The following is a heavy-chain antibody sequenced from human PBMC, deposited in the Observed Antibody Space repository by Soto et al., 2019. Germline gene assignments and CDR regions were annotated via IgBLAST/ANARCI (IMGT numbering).Heavy chain of an antibody. Sequence: QVQLVQSGAEVKKPGVSVKVSCKASGYIFPSYGISWLRQAPGQGLVWMGWTSAHNGPTKYTQNFQGRVTMTTDISTNTAHMELRGLRSDDTAVYDWARDGGGSPDHWGQGTLVTVSP. D-gene: IGHD5-12*01. J-gene: IGHJ4*02. V-gene: IGHV1-18*01. CDR1: GYIFPSYG. CDR2: TSAHNGPT. CDR3: ARDGGGSPDH.